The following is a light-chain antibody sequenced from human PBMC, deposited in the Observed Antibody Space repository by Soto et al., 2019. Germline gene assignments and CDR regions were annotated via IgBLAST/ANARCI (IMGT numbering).Light chain of an antibody. V-gene: IGLV2-8*01. CDR2: EVN. CDR3: SSYAGSSTLL. Sequence: SALTQPPSASGSPGQSVTISCTGTSSDVGGFNYVSWYQQHPGKAPKLLIYEVNKRPSGVPDRFSGSKSANTASLTVFGLRTEDEADYYCSSYAGSSTLLFGGGTKLTVL. CDR1: SSDVGGFNY. J-gene: IGLJ2*01.